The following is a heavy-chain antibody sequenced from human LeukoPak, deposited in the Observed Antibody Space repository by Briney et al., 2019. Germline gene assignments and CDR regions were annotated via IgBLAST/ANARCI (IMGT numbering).Heavy chain of an antibody. CDR3: ARGGIAAAGTGQGTEYYYSYMDV. CDR1: GYTFTSYG. Sequence: ASVKVSCKASGYTFTSYGISWVRQAPGQGLEWMGWISAYNGNTNYAQKLQGRLTMTTDTSTSTAYMELRSLRSDDTAVYYCARGGIAAAGTGQGTEYYYSYMDVWGKGTTVTVSS. CDR2: ISAYNGNT. V-gene: IGHV1-18*01. D-gene: IGHD6-13*01. J-gene: IGHJ6*03.